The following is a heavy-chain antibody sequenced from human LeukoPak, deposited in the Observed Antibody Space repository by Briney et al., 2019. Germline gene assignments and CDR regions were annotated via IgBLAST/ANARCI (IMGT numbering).Heavy chain of an antibody. CDR3: AKDERGGRVATSFFDY. D-gene: IGHD5-12*01. J-gene: IGHJ4*02. Sequence: PGGSLRLSCAASGFTVSSNYMSWVRQAPGKGLEWVSVIYSGGSTYYADSVKGRFTISRDNSKNTLYLQMNSLRAEDTAVYYCAKDERGGRVATSFFDYWGQGTLVTVSS. CDR2: IYSGGST. V-gene: IGHV3-53*01. CDR1: GFTVSSNY.